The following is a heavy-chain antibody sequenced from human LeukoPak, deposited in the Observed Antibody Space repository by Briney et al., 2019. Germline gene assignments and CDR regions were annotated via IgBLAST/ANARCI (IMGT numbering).Heavy chain of an antibody. CDR2: MNPKSGNT. CDR3: VRGPLAGYYDRSRHWAYYFEY. CDR1: GYTFKSYD. D-gene: IGHD3-22*01. V-gene: IGHV1-8*01. Sequence: GASVKVSCKASGYTFKSYDINWVRQATGQGLEWMGWMNPKSGNTGYAQKFQDRVTMTRNTSISTAYMELSSLRSEETAIYYCVRGPLAGYYDRSRHWAYYFEYWGQGTLVTVSS. J-gene: IGHJ4*02.